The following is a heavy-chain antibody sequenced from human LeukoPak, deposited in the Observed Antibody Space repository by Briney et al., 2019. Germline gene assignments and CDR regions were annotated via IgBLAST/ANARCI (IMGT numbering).Heavy chain of an antibody. J-gene: IGHJ5*02. Sequence: SVKVSCKASGGTFSSYAISWVRQAPGQGLEWMGGIIPIFGTANYAQKFQGRVTITADESTSAAYMELSSLRSEDTAVYYCAREATSLSRSWFDPWGQGTLVTVSS. CDR3: AREATSLSRSWFDP. CDR1: GGTFSSYA. CDR2: IIPIFGTA. D-gene: IGHD1-26*01. V-gene: IGHV1-69*13.